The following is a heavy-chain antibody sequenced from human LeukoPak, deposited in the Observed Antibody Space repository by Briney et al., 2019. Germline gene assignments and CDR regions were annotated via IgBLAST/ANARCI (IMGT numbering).Heavy chain of an antibody. CDR2: LSWNGGNI. Sequence: PGGPLRLSCAASGFTFHDYAMHWVRQAPGKGLEWVSGLSWNGGNIGYAESVRGRFTISRDNAGNSLYLQMNSLRPEDAALYYCAKALGSTVTTRTYFDYWGQGTLVTVPS. J-gene: IGHJ4*02. D-gene: IGHD4-17*01. CDR3: AKALGSTVTTRTYFDY. V-gene: IGHV3-9*01. CDR1: GFTFHDYA.